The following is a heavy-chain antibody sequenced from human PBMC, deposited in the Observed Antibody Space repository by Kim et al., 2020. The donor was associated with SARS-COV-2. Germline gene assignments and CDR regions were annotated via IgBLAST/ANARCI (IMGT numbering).Heavy chain of an antibody. D-gene: IGHD2-21*01. J-gene: IGHJ4*01. V-gene: IGHV4-59*08. CDR2: IYYSGST. CDR1: GGSISSYY. CDR3: ARSSAEGDYFYY. Sequence: SETLSLTCTVSGGSISSYYWSWIRQPPGKGLEWIGYIYYSGSTNYNPSLMSRVTISVDTSMKQFLLKPSSATAADTAADYCARSSAEGDYFYYWCQATLV.